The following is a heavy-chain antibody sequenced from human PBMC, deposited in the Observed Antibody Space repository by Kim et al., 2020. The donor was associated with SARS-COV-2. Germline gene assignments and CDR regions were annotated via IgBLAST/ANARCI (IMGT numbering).Heavy chain of an antibody. CDR1: GFTFDDYA. CDR2: ISWNSVSI. Sequence: GGSLRLSCAASGFTFDDYAMHWVRQAPGKGLEWVSGISWNSVSIVYADSVKGRFTISRDNAKNSLYLQMNSLRAEDTALYYCVKESTVTTRRAYYYDGMDVWGQGTTVTVSS. J-gene: IGHJ6*01. D-gene: IGHD4-4*01. V-gene: IGHV3-9*01. CDR3: VKESTVTTRRAYYYDGMDV.